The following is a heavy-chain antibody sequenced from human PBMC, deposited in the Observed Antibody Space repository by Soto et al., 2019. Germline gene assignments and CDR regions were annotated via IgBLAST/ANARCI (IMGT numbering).Heavy chain of an antibody. Sequence: QVLLQESGPGLMKPSQTLSLTCTVSGLTISSASYYWSWIRQHPGKGLEWVGNIYYNGSTYYSPSLKSRVTLWVDSSKIQVSLRLASVTAADTAVYYCARYLIIGSWFKFDYWGQVTLVTVTS. J-gene: IGHJ4*02. CDR3: ARYLIIGSWFKFDY. CDR2: IYYNGST. CDR1: GLTISSASYY. V-gene: IGHV4-31*03. D-gene: IGHD6-13*01.